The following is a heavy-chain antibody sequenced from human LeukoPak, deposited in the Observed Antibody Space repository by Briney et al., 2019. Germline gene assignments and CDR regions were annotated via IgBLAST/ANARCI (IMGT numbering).Heavy chain of an antibody. CDR2: INHSGST. D-gene: IGHD3-22*01. Sequence: SETLSLTCAVYGGSFSGYYWSWIRQPPGKGLEWIGEINHSGSTNYNPSLKSRVTISVDTSKNQFSLRLNSVTAADTAVYYCARPPHYYDTSGYSVWGQGTLVTVSS. CDR1: GGSFSGYY. V-gene: IGHV4-34*01. J-gene: IGHJ4*02. CDR3: ARPPHYYDTSGYSV.